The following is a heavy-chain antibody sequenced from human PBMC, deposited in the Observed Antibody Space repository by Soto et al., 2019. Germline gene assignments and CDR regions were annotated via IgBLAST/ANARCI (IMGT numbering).Heavy chain of an antibody. CDR1: GFSFSSFT. Sequence: EVQLVESGGGLVKPGGSLRLSCAASGFSFSSFTMNWVRQAPGKGLEWVSSIDTSSTYIYYAESVTGRFTISRDNAKKSVYLQMHSLRAEDTAVYYCARETGSYNWTDGLMDVWGQGTTVTVSS. D-gene: IGHD1-20*01. J-gene: IGHJ6*02. CDR3: ARETGSYNWTDGLMDV. CDR2: IDTSSTYI. V-gene: IGHV3-21*02.